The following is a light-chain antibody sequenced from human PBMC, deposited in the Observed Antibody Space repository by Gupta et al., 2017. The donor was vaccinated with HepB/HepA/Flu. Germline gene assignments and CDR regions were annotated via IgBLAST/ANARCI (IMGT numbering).Light chain of an antibody. Sequence: QSALTQPASVSGSPGQPIPISCPGTSSDVGSDSLVSWYQQDPGKAPKLMIYEVSKRPSGVSNRFSGSKSGNTASLTISGLEAEDEADYYCCSYAGSSTFVFGGGTKLTVL. V-gene: IGLV2-23*02. J-gene: IGLJ2*01. CDR2: EVS. CDR3: CSYAGSSTFV. CDR1: SSDVGSDSL.